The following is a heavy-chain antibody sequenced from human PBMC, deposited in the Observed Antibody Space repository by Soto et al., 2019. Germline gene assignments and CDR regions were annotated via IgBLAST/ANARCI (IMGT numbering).Heavy chain of an antibody. J-gene: IGHJ1*01. V-gene: IGHV2-5*02. CDR1: GFSLSTSGVG. D-gene: IGHD3-22*01. CDR2: IYWDDDK. CDR3: ALLTYYYDSSGYYSSAEYFQH. Sequence: QITLKESGPTLVKPTQTLTLTCTFSGFSLSTSGVGVGWIRQPPGKALEWLALIYWDDDKRYSPSLKSRLTSTKDTSKSQVVLTMTNMDPVDTATYYCALLTYYYDSSGYYSSAEYFQHWGQGTLVTVSS.